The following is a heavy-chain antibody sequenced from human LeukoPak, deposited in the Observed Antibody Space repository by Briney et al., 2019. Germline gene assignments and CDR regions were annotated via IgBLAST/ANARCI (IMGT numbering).Heavy chain of an antibody. V-gene: IGHV3-30*02. Sequence: GGSLRLSCAASGFTFSDYYMSWIRQAPGKGLEWVAFIRYDGSNKYYADSVKGRFTISRDNSKNTLYLQMNSLRAEDTAVYYCAKENYYYYYYMDVWGKGTTVTVSS. J-gene: IGHJ6*03. CDR3: AKENYYYYYYMDV. CDR1: GFTFSDYY. CDR2: IRYDGSNK.